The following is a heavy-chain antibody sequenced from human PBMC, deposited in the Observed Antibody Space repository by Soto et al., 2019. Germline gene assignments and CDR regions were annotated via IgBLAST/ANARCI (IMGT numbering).Heavy chain of an antibody. Sequence: ASVKVSCKASGYTFTSYYMYWVRQAPGQGLEWMGIINPSGGSTSYAQKFQGRVTMTRDTSTSTVYMELSSLRSEDTAVYYCARVEMATIKGNAFDIWGQGTMVTVSS. CDR3: ARVEMATIKGNAFDI. D-gene: IGHD5-12*01. CDR1: GYTFTSYY. V-gene: IGHV1-46*01. CDR2: INPSGGST. J-gene: IGHJ3*02.